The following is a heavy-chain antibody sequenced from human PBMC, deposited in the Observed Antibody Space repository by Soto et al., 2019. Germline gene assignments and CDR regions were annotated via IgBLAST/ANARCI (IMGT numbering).Heavy chain of an antibody. D-gene: IGHD1-26*01. CDR2: ISYDGSNK. CDR3: AKGGRALDY. V-gene: IGHV3-30*18. J-gene: IGHJ4*02. Sequence: QVQLVESGGGVVQPGRSLRLSCAASGFTFSSYGMHWVRQAPGKGLEWVAVISYDGSNKYYADSVKGRFTISRDNSKNTLYLHMNSLRDEDTAVYYCAKGGRALDYWGQGTLVTVSS. CDR1: GFTFSSYG.